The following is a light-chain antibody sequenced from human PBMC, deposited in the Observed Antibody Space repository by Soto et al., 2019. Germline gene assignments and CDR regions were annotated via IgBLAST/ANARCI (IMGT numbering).Light chain of an antibody. CDR2: GAS. CDR3: QQYGSSGT. V-gene: IGKV3-20*01. CDR1: QSVSNNY. J-gene: IGKJ1*01. Sequence: TQSAGTLSLSPRERASLSFRASQSVSNNYLAWYQQKPGQAPRLLIYGASNRATGIPDRFSGSGSGTDFTLTISRLETEDFAVYYCQQYGSSGTFGQGTKVDIK.